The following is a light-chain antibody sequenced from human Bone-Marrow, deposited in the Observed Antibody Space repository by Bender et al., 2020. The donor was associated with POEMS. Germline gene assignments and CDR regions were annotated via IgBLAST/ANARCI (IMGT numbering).Light chain of an antibody. J-gene: IGLJ3*02. CDR2: SNT. Sequence: QSVLTQPPSASGTPGQRVTISCSGGSSNIGAHAVNWYQQLPGSAPKLLIYSNTYRPSEVPDRFSGSRSGTSASLAISGLQSEDEADYYCAVWDDSLNGWVFGGGTKLTVL. V-gene: IGLV1-44*01. CDR1: SSNIGAHA. CDR3: AVWDDSLNGWV.